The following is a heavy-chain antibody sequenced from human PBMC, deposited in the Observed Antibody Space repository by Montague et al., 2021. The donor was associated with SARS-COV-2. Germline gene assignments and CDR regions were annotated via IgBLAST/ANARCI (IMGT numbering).Heavy chain of an antibody. CDR1: GGSISSSSYY. J-gene: IGHJ5*02. D-gene: IGHD1-26*01. V-gene: IGHV4-39*01. CDR2: IYYSGST. CDR3: ARHFFSAGAEEVGWFDP. Sequence: SETRSLTCTVAGGSISSSSYYWGWIRQPPGKGLVWIGSIYYSGSTYYNPSLKSRVTISVDKSKNQFSLKLSYVTAADTAVYYCARHFFSAGAEEVGWFDPWGQGTLVTVSS.